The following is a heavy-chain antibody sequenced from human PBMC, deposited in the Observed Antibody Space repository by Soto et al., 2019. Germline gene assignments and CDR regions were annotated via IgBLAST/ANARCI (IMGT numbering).Heavy chain of an antibody. Sequence: QVQLVQSGAEVKKPGASVKVSCKASGYTFTSYGISWVRQAPGQGLEWMGWISAYNGNTNYAQKPQGRVTXXTXTXXSKAYMELRSLRSDDTAVYYCARVKQWLVSRTKDYWGQGTLVTVSS. J-gene: IGHJ4*02. CDR3: ARVKQWLVSRTKDY. CDR2: ISAYNGNT. V-gene: IGHV1-18*01. D-gene: IGHD6-19*01. CDR1: GYTFTSYG.